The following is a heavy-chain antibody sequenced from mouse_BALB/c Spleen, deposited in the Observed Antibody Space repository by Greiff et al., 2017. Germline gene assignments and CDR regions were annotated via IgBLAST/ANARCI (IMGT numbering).Heavy chain of an antibody. CDR1: GFTFSDYY. CDR3: ARDSGTWFAY. J-gene: IGHJ2*01. Sequence: EVQGVESGGGLVKPGGSLKLSCAASGFTFSDYYMYWVRQTPEKRLEWVATISDGGSYTYYPDSVKGRFTISRDNAKNNLYLQMSSLKSEDTAMYYCARDSGTWFAYWGQGTTLTVSS. V-gene: IGHV5-4*02. CDR2: ISDGGSYT. D-gene: IGHD4-1*01.